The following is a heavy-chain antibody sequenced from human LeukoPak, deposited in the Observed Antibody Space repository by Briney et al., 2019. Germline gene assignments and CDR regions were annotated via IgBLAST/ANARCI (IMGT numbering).Heavy chain of an antibody. J-gene: IGHJ4*02. CDR1: GGSITNYY. CDR3: ARTRYYYNSRSYGAPYYFDY. CDR2: ICYTGST. V-gene: IGHV4-59*08. Sequence: SETLSLTCTVSGGSITNYYWAWIRQPPGKGLEWIGYICYTGSTNYNPSLKSRVTISVDTSKNQFSLKLSSVTAADTAVYYCARTRYYYNSRSYGAPYYFDYWGQGTLVTVSS. D-gene: IGHD3-10*01.